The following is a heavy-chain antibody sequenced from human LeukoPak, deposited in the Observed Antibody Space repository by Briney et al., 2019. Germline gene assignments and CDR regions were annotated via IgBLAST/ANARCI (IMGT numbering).Heavy chain of an antibody. D-gene: IGHD6-19*01. Sequence: PSETLSLTCTVSGGSISSYYWSWIRQPPGKGLEWIGYIYYSGSTNYNPSLKSRVTISVDTSKNQFSLKLSSVTAADTAVYYCARESSSGWYGGAFDIWGQGAMVTVPS. CDR3: ARESSSGWYGGAFDI. CDR1: GGSISSYY. V-gene: IGHV4-59*01. J-gene: IGHJ3*02. CDR2: IYYSGST.